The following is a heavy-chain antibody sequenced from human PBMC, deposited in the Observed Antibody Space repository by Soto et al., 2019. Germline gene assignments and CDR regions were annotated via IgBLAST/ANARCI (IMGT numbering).Heavy chain of an antibody. V-gene: IGHV4-30-4*01. CDR3: ARAGGSGYYYPDAFDI. CDR1: GGSISSGDYY. Sequence: SEILSLTCTVSGGSISSGDYYWSWIRQPPGKGLEWIGYIYYSGSTYYNPSLKSRVTISVDTSKNQFSLKPSSVTAADTAVYYCARAGGSGYYYPDAFDIWGQGTMVTVSS. J-gene: IGHJ3*02. CDR2: IYYSGST. D-gene: IGHD3-22*01.